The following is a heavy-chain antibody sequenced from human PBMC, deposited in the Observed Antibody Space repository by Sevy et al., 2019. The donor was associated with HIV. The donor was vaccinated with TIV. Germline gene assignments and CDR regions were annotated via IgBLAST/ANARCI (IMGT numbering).Heavy chain of an antibody. Sequence: GGSLRLSCAASGFTFSSYAMHWVRQAPGKGLEWVAVISYDGSNNYYADSVKGRFTISRDNSKNTLYLQMNSLRAEDTAVYYCARERGYCSGGSCYSPYYYYGMDVWCQGTTVTVSS. CDR3: ARERGYCSGGSCYSPYYYYGMDV. D-gene: IGHD2-15*01. V-gene: IGHV3-30-3*01. J-gene: IGHJ6*02. CDR2: ISYDGSNN. CDR1: GFTFSSYA.